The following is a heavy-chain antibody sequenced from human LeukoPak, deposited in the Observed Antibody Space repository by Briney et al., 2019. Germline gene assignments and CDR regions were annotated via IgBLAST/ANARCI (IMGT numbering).Heavy chain of an antibody. V-gene: IGHV3-23*01. D-gene: IGHD4-17*01. CDR2: IRGSDGST. CDR3: AKDVYGDYGGLDY. CDR1: GFPFSTYA. Sequence: GGSLRLSCEGSGFPFSTYAMSWVRQAPGKGLEWVSSIRGSDGSTYYADSVKGRFAISRDNSKNTLYLQMNSLRAEDTAVYYCAKDVYGDYGGLDYWGQGTLVTVSS. J-gene: IGHJ4*02.